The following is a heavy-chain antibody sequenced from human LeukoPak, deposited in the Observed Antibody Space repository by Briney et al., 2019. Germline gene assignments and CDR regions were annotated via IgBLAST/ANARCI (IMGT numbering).Heavy chain of an antibody. CDR1: GGSIRSSYYY. D-gene: IGHD3-22*01. CDR2: IYDSGST. J-gene: IGHJ4*02. Sequence: SETLSLTCTVSGGSIRSSYYYWGWIRQPPGKGLEWIGSIYDSGSTYYNPSLKSRVTISVDTSKNQFSLKLSSVTAADTAVYYCARHINDYYDSSGYLDYWGQGTLVTVSS. CDR3: ARHINDYYDSSGYLDY. V-gene: IGHV4-39*01.